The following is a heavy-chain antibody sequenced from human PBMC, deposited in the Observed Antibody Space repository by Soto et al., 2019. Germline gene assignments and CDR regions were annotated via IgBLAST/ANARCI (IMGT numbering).Heavy chain of an antibody. CDR3: ARGPHSSGPFYMDV. CDR2: FRSGDNT. J-gene: IGHJ6*03. CDR1: GFTVSNNY. D-gene: IGHD6-19*01. V-gene: IGHV3-53*02. Sequence: EVRLVETGGGLIQPGGSLRLSCAASGFTVSNNYMSWVRQAPGMGLEWVSLFRSGDNTYYVESVKGRFTISRDSSKNTLYLEMNSLRVEDTAIYYCARGPHSSGPFYMDVWGQGTAVTVSS.